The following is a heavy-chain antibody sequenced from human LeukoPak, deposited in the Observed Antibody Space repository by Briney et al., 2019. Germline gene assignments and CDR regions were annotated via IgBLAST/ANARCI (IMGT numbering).Heavy chain of an antibody. CDR2: IIPISGTA. V-gene: IGHV1-69*13. J-gene: IGHJ5*02. CDR3: ARGRLAAAGLFDP. CDR1: GGTFSSYA. D-gene: IGHD6-13*01. Sequence: ASVKVSCKASGGTFSSYAISWVRQAPGHGLEWMGGIIPISGTANYAQKFQGRVTITADESTSTAYMELSSLRSEDTAVYYCARGRLAAAGLFDPWGQGTLVTVSS.